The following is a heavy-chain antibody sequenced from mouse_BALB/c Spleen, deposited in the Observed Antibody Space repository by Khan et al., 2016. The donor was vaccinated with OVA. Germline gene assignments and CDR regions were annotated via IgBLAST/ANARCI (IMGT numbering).Heavy chain of an antibody. CDR2: IWGDGST. CDR1: GFSLTDYS. Sequence: QVQLKQSGPGLVAPSQSLSITCTVSGFSLTDYSVNWVRQPPGKGLEWLGLIWGDGSTDYNSALKSRLSISKDNSKSQVFLKMNSLQTDDTARYYCAREWGTGTAFDYWGQGTTLTVSS. D-gene: IGHD4-1*01. J-gene: IGHJ2*01. V-gene: IGHV2-6-7*01. CDR3: AREWGTGTAFDY.